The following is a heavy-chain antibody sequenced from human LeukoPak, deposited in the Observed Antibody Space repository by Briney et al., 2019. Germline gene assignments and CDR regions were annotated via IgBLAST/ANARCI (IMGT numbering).Heavy chain of an antibody. CDR1: GFTFRNYF. J-gene: IGHJ4*02. CDR2: ISQDGSKT. D-gene: IGHD1-7*01. CDR3: ARDAGWNLLDY. Sequence: GGSLRLSCAASGFTFRNYFMHWVRQAPGKGLEWMASISQDGSKTYYVGSVKGRFTISRDNAKNSLSLQMNRLGAEDMAIYYCARDAGWNLLDYWGQGVLVTVSS. V-gene: IGHV3-7*01.